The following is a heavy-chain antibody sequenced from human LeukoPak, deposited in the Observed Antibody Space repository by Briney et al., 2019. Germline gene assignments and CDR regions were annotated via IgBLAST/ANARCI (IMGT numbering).Heavy chain of an antibody. CDR3: ARGKAGGYYDSSGSMNY. Sequence: GGSLRLSCAASGFTVSSNYMSWVRQAPGKGLERVSVIYSGGSTYYADSVKGRFTISRDNSKNTLYLQMNSLRAEDTAVYYCARGKAGGYYDSSGSMNYWGQGTLVTVSS. CDR1: GFTVSSNY. CDR2: IYSGGST. D-gene: IGHD3-22*01. V-gene: IGHV3-66*01. J-gene: IGHJ4*02.